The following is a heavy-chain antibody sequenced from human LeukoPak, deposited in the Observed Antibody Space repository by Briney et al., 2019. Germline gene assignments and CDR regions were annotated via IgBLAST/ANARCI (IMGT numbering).Heavy chain of an antibody. V-gene: IGHV3-30*03. Sequence: GGSLRLSCAAPGFIFSSYSMHWVRQSPGKGLEWVAVISYDGSRKYYADSVKGRFTISRDNSKNTLYLQMNSLRAEDTAVYYCARELHRRHDAFDIWDQGTMVTVSS. D-gene: IGHD2-21*02. CDR2: ISYDGSRK. CDR1: GFIFSSYS. CDR3: ARELHRRHDAFDI. J-gene: IGHJ3*02.